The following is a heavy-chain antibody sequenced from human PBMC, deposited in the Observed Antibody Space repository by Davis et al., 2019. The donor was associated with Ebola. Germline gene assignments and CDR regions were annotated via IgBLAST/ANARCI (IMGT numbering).Heavy chain of an antibody. Sequence: GSLRLSCAVYGGSFSGYYWSWIRQPPGKGLEWIGEINHSGSTNYNPSLKSRVTISVDTSKNQFSLKLSSVTATDTAVYYCARHTGSSWYPENCFDPWGQGTLVTVSS. CDR2: INHSGST. J-gene: IGHJ5*02. D-gene: IGHD6-13*01. CDR3: ARHTGSSWYPENCFDP. CDR1: GGSFSGYY. V-gene: IGHV4-34*01.